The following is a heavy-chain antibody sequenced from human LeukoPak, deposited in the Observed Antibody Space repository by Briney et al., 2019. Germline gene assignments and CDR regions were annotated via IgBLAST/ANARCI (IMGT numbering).Heavy chain of an antibody. CDR3: ARDRRNYDIFYYMDV. D-gene: IGHD3-9*01. CDR2: ISYSGST. CDR1: GASISTSSYY. J-gene: IGHJ6*03. Sequence: SETLSLTCTVSGASISTSSYYWGWIRQSPGMGLEWIGTISYSGSTNYNPSLKTPVTISLDTSKNQFSLKLISVTAADTAVYYCARDRRNYDIFYYMDVWGKGTTVTVSS. V-gene: IGHV4-39*07.